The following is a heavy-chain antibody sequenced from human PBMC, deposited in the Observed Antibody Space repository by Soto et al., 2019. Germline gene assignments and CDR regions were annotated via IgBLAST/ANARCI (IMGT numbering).Heavy chain of an antibody. CDR1: GFTFSSYE. D-gene: IGHD5-12*01. Sequence: HPGGSLRLSCAASGFTFSSYEMNWVRQAPGKGLEWISFISRTGDGVYFAASVEGRFTISRDNTQNSLFLEMNSLTAEDTAIYFCAREGRDGYNYFDYWGQGTLVTVSS. CDR3: AREGRDGYNYFDY. CDR2: ISRTGDGV. V-gene: IGHV3-48*03. J-gene: IGHJ4*02.